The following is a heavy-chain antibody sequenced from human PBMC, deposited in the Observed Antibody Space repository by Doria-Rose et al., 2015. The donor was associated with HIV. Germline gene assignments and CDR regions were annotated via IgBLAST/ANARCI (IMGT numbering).Heavy chain of an antibody. D-gene: IGHD6-13*01. J-gene: IGHJ4*02. Sequence: QVTLKEFGPVLVKPTETLTLTCTVSGVSISSPGMGVSWIRQPPGKALEWLANIISDDERSYKTSLKSRLTITRGTSKSQVVLTMTDMDPVDTATYYCARIKSSRWYHKYYFDFWGQGTLVIVSA. CDR2: IISDDER. CDR1: GVSISSPGMG. CDR3: ARIKSSRWYHKYYFDF. V-gene: IGHV2-26*01.